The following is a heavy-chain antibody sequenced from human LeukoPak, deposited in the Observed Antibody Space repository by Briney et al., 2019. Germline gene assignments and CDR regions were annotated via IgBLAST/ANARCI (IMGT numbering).Heavy chain of an antibody. V-gene: IGHV3-7*03. Sequence: PGGSLRLSCAASGFTFSSYGMHWVRQALGKGLEWVATIKGDGSVKNYVDSVKGRFTISRDNAKNSVFLQMDSLRVEDTALYYCARRGLHDYWGQGTLVTVSS. D-gene: IGHD5/OR15-5a*01. CDR3: ARRGLHDY. CDR1: GFTFSSYG. CDR2: IKGDGSVK. J-gene: IGHJ4*02.